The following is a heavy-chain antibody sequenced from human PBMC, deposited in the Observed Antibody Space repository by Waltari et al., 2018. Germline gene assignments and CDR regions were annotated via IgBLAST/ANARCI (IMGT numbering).Heavy chain of an antibody. CDR2: NNPNSGAA. V-gene: IGHV1-2*06. J-gene: IGHJ4*02. Sequence: QVQLVQSGAEVKKPGASVKVSCKASGYTFTACYMHWVRQAPGQGLEWMGRNNPNSGAANYAQKFQGRVTITSDRSISTAYMELSRLTSDDTAVYYCARDEPSSDFDYWGQGTLVTVSS. CDR3: ARDEPSSDFDY. CDR1: GYTFTACY.